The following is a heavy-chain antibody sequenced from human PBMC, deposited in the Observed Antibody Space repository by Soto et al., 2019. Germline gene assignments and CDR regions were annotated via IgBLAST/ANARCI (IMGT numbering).Heavy chain of an antibody. Sequence: GGSLRLSCAASGFTFSSYAMHWVRQAPGKGLEWVAVISYDGSNKYYADSVKGRFTISRDNSKNTLYLQMNSLRAEDTAVYYCAREGGGSSRLYYYYGMDVWGQGTTVTVSS. CDR2: ISYDGSNK. CDR1: GFTFSSYA. J-gene: IGHJ6*02. CDR3: AREGGGSSRLYYYYGMDV. V-gene: IGHV3-30-3*01. D-gene: IGHD6-6*01.